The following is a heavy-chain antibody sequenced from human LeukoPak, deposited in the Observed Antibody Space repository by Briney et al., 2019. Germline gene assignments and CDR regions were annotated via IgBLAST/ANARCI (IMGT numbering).Heavy chain of an antibody. Sequence: GGSLRLSCAVSGFTFSTYSMNWVRQAPGKGLEWVSAISGSGGSTCYADSVKGRFTISRDNSKNTLYLQMNSLRAEDTAVYYCAKARNTYGSGSYYSRWFDPWGQGTLVTVSS. CDR3: AKARNTYGSGSYYSRWFDP. D-gene: IGHD3-10*01. V-gene: IGHV3-23*01. CDR2: ISGSGGST. CDR1: GFTFSTYS. J-gene: IGHJ5*02.